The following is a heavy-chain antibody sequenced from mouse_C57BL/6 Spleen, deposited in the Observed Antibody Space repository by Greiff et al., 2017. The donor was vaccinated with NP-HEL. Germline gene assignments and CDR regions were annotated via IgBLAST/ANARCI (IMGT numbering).Heavy chain of an antibody. Sequence: VKLVESGPGLVAPSQSLSITCTVSGFSLTSYGVDWVRQPPGKGLEWLGVIWGGGNTNYNSALMSRLSISKDNSKSQVSLKMNSMEADDTDMYYCAKIGGSYGNAYWGKGTLVTVSA. CDR3: AKIGGSYGNAY. CDR2: IWGGGNT. J-gene: IGHJ3*01. V-gene: IGHV2-9*01. D-gene: IGHD1-1*02. CDR1: GFSLTSYG.